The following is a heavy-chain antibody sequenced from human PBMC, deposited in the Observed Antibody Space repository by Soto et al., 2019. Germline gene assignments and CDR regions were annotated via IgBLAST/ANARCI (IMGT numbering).Heavy chain of an antibody. CDR2: INHSGST. D-gene: IGHD3-10*01. J-gene: IGHJ4*02. V-gene: IGHV4-34*01. CDR3: ARDFDGSGTSYLDH. Sequence: PSETLSLTCAVYGRSFSGYYWSWIRQPPGKGLEWIGEINHSGSTNYNPSLKSRVTISVDTSISVDTSKNQFSLKLSSVTAADTAVYYCARDFDGSGTSYLDHWGQGTLVTVSS. CDR1: GRSFSGYY.